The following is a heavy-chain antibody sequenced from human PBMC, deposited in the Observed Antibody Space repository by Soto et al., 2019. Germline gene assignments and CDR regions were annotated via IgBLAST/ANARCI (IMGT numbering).Heavy chain of an antibody. V-gene: IGHV2-5*02. D-gene: IGHD3-3*01. J-gene: IGHJ4*02. Sequence: QITLNESGPTQVKPRQTLTLTCTFSGFSLTTSGLGVCWIRQSPGKAPEWLALIYWDDDKRYSPSLKSRLTLTKDTSKNQVVRTMADLDPADTATYYCAHRVLRTVFGLVTTTSIYFDFWGQATPVAVSS. CDR3: AHRVLRTVFGLVTTTSIYFDF. CDR1: GFSLTTSGLG. CDR2: IYWDDDK.